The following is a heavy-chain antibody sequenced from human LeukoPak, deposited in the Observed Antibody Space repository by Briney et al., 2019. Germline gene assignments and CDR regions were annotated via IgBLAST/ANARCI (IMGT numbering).Heavy chain of an antibody. CDR3: AREEAPVGGSSFDY. J-gene: IGHJ4*02. CDR2: ISSGGVNT. D-gene: IGHD1-26*01. CDR1: GFTFSTYA. Sequence: GGSLRLSCAVSGFTFSTYAMHWVRQAPGKGLEHVSSISSGGVNTYYADSVRGRFTISRDNSKNTLYLHMGSLRAEDMAVYYCAREEAPVGGSSFDYWDQGTLVTVSS. V-gene: IGHV3-64*02.